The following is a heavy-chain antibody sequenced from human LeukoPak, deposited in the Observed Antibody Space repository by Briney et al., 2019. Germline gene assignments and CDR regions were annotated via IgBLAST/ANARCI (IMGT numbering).Heavy chain of an antibody. V-gene: IGHV3-20*04. J-gene: IGHJ4*02. CDR2: INWNGGST. D-gene: IGHD1-26*01. CDR1: GFTFDDYG. Sequence: GGSLRLXCAASGFTFDDYGMSWVRQAPGKGLEWVSGINWNGGSTGYADSVKGRFTISRDNAKNSLYLQMNSLRAEDTALYYCARGRGGVGATSFDYWGQGTLVTVSS. CDR3: ARGRGGVGATSFDY.